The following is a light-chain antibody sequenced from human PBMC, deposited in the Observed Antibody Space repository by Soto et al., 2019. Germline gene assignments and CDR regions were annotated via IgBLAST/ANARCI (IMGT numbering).Light chain of an antibody. CDR2: DAS. CDR1: QSVISD. J-gene: IGKJ1*01. Sequence: EIVMTQSPATLSVSPGETASLSCRASQSVISDVAWFQQKPGQSPGLLIYDASTRATGITARFSGSGFGSAFPLTISSLQSEDFAVDYCQLSSKWLRAFGQGTRVEVK. CDR3: QLSSKWLRA. V-gene: IGKV3-15*01.